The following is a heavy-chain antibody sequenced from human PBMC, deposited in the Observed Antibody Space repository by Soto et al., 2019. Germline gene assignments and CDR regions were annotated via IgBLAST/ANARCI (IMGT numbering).Heavy chain of an antibody. Sequence: GGSLRLSCAASGFTFDDYTMHWVRQAPGKGLEWVSLISWDGGSTYYADSVKGRFTISRDNSKNSLYLQMNSLRTEDTALYYCAKDFLCSGGSCYWGDYYYCGMDVWGQGTTVTVSS. J-gene: IGHJ6*02. CDR1: GFTFDDYT. D-gene: IGHD2-15*01. CDR2: ISWDGGST. CDR3: AKDFLCSGGSCYWGDYYYCGMDV. V-gene: IGHV3-43*01.